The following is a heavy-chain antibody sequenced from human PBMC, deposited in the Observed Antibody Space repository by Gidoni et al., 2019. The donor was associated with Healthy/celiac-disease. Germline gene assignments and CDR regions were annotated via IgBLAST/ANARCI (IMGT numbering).Heavy chain of an antibody. CDR3: ARALTGDSPTGWYFDL. J-gene: IGHJ2*01. D-gene: IGHD7-27*01. V-gene: IGHV4-38-2*01. CDR2: IYHSGST. Sequence: QVQLQESGPGLVKPSETLSLTCAVSGYSISSGYYWGWLRQPPGKGLEWIGSIYHSGSTYYNPSLKSRVTISVDTSKNQFSLKLSSVTAADTAVYYCARALTGDSPTGWYFDLWGRGTLVTVSS. CDR1: GYSISSGYY.